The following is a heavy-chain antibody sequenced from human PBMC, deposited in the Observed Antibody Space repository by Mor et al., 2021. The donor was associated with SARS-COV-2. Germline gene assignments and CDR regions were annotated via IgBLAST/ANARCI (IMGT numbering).Heavy chain of an antibody. V-gene: IGHV4-59*01. J-gene: IGHJ4*02. CDR2: IYNKGST. Sequence: TWVRQPPGKGLEWIAYIYNKGSTEYNPSLKSRVTISLDTSRNQFSLKLTSVTAADTAIYYCAARKWGYSVPDYWGQGTLVTVS. CDR3: AARKWGYSVPDY. D-gene: IGHD5-12*01.